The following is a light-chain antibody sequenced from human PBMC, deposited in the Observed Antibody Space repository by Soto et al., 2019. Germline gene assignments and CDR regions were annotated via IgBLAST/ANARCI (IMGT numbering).Light chain of an antibody. Sequence: DIQMTQSPSSLSASVGDRVTITCRASQSISTYLNWYQQKPGKAPNLLIYAESSLQSGVPSRFSGSESGTDFTHSISSLQPEDFATYYRQQSYSRPRAFGQGTKVEIK. J-gene: IGKJ1*01. CDR2: AES. CDR3: QQSYSRPRA. CDR1: QSISTY. V-gene: IGKV1-39*01.